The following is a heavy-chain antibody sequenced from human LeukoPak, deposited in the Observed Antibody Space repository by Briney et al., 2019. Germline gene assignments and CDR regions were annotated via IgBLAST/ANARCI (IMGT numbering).Heavy chain of an antibody. CDR1: GYTFTGYY. Sequence: ASVKVSCKASGYTFTGYYMHWVRQAPGQGLEWMGWINPNSGGTNYAQKFQGRVTMTRDTSISTAHMELSRLRSDDTAVYYCARDRVPAAILPTLMDWFDPWGQGTLVTVSS. CDR3: ARDRVPAAILPTLMDWFDP. CDR2: INPNSGGT. J-gene: IGHJ5*02. D-gene: IGHD2-2*02. V-gene: IGHV1-2*02.